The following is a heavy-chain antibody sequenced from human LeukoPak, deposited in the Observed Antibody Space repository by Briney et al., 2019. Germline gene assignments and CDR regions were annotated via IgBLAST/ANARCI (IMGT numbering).Heavy chain of an antibody. J-gene: IGHJ5*02. CDR3: ASGAEIAAAGTHWFDP. V-gene: IGHV1-46*01. CDR2: INPSGGST. Sequence: ASVKVSCKASGYTFTTYPMNWVRQAPGQGPEWVGVINPSGGSTSYAQKFQGRVTMTRDTSTSTVYMELSSLRSEDTAVYYCASGAEIAAAGTHWFDPWGQGTLVTVSS. D-gene: IGHD6-13*01. CDR1: GYTFTTYP.